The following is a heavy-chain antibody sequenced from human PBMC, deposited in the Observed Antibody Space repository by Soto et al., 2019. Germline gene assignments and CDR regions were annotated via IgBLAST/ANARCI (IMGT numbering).Heavy chain of an antibody. CDR1: GFTFSNYA. V-gene: IGHV3-23*01. CDR2: ISGSGGTT. J-gene: IGHJ1*01. D-gene: IGHD2-8*01. CDR3: AKDQSMSTYCSPGVCYNNLND. Sequence: GGSLRLSCATSGFTFSNYAINWVRKAPGKGREWVSVISGSGGTTDYAESVRGRFTISRDNSKHTLYLQMNSLRAEDTAVYYCAKDQSMSTYCSPGVCYNNLNDWGQGTLVTVSS.